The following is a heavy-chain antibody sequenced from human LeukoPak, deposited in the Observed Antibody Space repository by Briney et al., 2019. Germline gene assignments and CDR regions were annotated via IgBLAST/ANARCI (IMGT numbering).Heavy chain of an antibody. CDR3: AKDIRPVTTRSGAFDI. CDR1: GFTFDDYA. CDR2: ISWNSGSI. D-gene: IGHD4-17*01. J-gene: IGHJ3*02. Sequence: GGSLRLSCAASGFTFDDYAMHWVRQAPGKGLEWVSGISWNSGSIGYADSVKGRFTISRDNAKNSLYLQMNSLRAEDTALYYCAKDIRPVTTRSGAFDIWGQGTMVTVSS. V-gene: IGHV3-9*01.